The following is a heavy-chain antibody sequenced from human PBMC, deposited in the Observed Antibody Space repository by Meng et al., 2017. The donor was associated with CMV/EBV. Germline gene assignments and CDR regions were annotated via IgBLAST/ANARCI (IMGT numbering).Heavy chain of an antibody. D-gene: IGHD2-2*02. Sequence: ASVKVSCKASGYTFTGYYMHWVRQAPGQGLEWMGWINPNSGGTNYAQKFQGRVTMTRDTSISTAYMELSSLRSEDTAVYYCARGDIVVVPAAIRRYYYYGMDVWGQGTTVTVSS. CDR1: GYTFTGYY. CDR2: INPNSGGT. J-gene: IGHJ6*02. CDR3: ARGDIVVVPAAIRRYYYYGMDV. V-gene: IGHV1-2*02.